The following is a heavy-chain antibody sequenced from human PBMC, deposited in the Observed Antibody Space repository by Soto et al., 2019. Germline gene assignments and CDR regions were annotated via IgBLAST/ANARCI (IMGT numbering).Heavy chain of an antibody. D-gene: IGHD3-3*01. Sequence: EVQLVESGGGLVQPGGSLRLSCAASGFTFSSYWMHWVRQAPGKGLVWVSRINSDGSSTSYADSVKGRFTISRDNAKNTLYLQMNSLRAEDTAVYYCATNTEAWSGYYISYYYYGMDVWGQGTTVTVSS. J-gene: IGHJ6*02. CDR3: ATNTEAWSGYYISYYYYGMDV. CDR1: GFTFSSYW. V-gene: IGHV3-74*01. CDR2: INSDGSST.